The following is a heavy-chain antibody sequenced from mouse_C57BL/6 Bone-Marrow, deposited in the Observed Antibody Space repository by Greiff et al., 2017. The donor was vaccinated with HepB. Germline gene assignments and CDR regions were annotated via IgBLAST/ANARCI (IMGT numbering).Heavy chain of an antibody. CDR3: AREDYYGSSSFAY. CDR2: ISNLAYSI. J-gene: IGHJ3*01. V-gene: IGHV5-15*01. D-gene: IGHD1-1*01. CDR1: GFTFSDYG. Sequence: EVQRVESGGGLVQPGGSLKLSCAASGFTFSDYGMAWVRQAPRKGPEWVAFISNLAYSIYYADTVTGRFTISRENAKNTLCLEMSSLRSEDTAMYYCAREDYYGSSSFAYWGQGTLVTVSA.